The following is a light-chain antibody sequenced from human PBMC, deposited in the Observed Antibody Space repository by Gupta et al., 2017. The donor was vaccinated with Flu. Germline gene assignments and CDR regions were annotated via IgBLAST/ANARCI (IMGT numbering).Light chain of an antibody. Sequence: GQTATITGGGNNIGRETVHWYQQKAGQAPVLLVFDDRDRPSGIPERFSGSNSGTTATLTISRVEAGDEADYYCQVGDTNNDQWVFGGGTMLTVL. J-gene: IGLJ3*02. CDR3: QVGDTNNDQWV. CDR2: DDR. V-gene: IGLV3-21*02. CDR1: NIGRET.